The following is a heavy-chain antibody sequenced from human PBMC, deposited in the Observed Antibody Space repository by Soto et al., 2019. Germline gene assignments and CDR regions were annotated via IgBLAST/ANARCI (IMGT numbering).Heavy chain of an antibody. CDR2: IRSKANSYAT. J-gene: IGHJ6*02. V-gene: IGHV3-73*02. CDR3: ARALWFGDGGMVV. D-gene: IGHD3-10*01. Sequence: EVQLVESGGGLVQPGGPLKLSCAASGFTFSGSAMHWVRQASGKGLEWVGRIRSKANSYATAYAASVKGTFTISRDDSKSTAYVQMISLKAEDTAVYYCARALWFGDGGMVVWCQGTTVTVS. CDR1: GFTFSGSA.